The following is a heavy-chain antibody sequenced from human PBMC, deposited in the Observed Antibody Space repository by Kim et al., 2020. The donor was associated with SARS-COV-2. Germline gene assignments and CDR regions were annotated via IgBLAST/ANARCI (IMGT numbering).Heavy chain of an antibody. Sequence: HHNPPLQSRVTRSVDTSTTQFSLKLSSVTAADTAVYYCARLQDGYKLRFDYWGQGTLVTVSS. CDR3: ARLQDGYKLRFDY. V-gene: IGHV4-59*08. D-gene: IGHD5-12*01. J-gene: IGHJ4*02.